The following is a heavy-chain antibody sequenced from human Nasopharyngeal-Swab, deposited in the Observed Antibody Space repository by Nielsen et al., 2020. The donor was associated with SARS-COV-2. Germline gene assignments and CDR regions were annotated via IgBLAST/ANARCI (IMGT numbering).Heavy chain of an antibody. CDR2: IYSGGST. Sequence: VRQAPGKGLEWVSVIYSGGSTYYADSVKGRFTISRDNSKNTLYLQMNSLRAEDTAVYYCARDSVSGYGHGYGGQGTLVTVSS. V-gene: IGHV3-53*01. CDR3: ARDSVSGYGHGY. J-gene: IGHJ4*02. D-gene: IGHD5-12*01.